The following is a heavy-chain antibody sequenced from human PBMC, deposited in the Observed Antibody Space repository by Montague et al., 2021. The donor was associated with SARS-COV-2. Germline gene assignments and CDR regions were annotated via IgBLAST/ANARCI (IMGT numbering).Heavy chain of an antibody. CDR3: ARGPRITMIVGVITDIWFDP. Sequence: SETLSLTCAVYGGSFSGYYWSWIRQPPGRGLEWIGEMNHSGAANYNPSLKSRVTISVDTSKNQFSLKLSSVTAADTAVYYCARGPRITMIVGVITDIWFDPWGQGTLVTVSS. D-gene: IGHD3-22*01. CDR2: MNHSGAA. J-gene: IGHJ5*02. CDR1: GGSFSGYY. V-gene: IGHV4-34*01.